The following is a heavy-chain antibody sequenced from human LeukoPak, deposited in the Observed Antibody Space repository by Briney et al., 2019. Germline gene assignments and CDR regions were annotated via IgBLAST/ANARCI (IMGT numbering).Heavy chain of an antibody. V-gene: IGHV3-23*01. D-gene: IGHD3-22*01. CDR3: AKGLKYYYDSSPSPGMY. J-gene: IGHJ4*02. CDR1: GFTFSSYA. CDR2: ISGSGGST. Sequence: GGSLRLSCAASGFTFSSYAMSWVRQAPGKGLEWVSAISGSGGSTCYADSVKGRFTISRDNSKNTLYLQMNSLRAEDTAVYYCAKGLKYYYDSSPSPGMYWGQGTLVTVSS.